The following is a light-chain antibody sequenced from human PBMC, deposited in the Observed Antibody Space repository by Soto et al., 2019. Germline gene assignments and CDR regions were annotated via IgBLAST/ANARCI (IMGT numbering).Light chain of an antibody. CDR2: GAS. CDR1: QSVSSN. Sequence: EIVMTQSPATLSVSPGERATLSCRASQSVSSNLAWYQQKPGQAPRLLIYGASTRATGIPARFSGSGSGTEFTLNITSLQSEDFAVYYCQQYNNWWTLGQGTKVEIK. J-gene: IGKJ1*01. V-gene: IGKV3-15*01. CDR3: QQYNNWWT.